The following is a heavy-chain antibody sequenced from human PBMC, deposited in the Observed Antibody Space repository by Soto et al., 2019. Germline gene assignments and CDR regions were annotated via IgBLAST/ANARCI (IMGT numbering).Heavy chain of an antibody. CDR1: GFTFNNAW. CDR2: ISGSGGST. CDR3: AISPSSGWSDY. Sequence: GGSLRLSCAASGFTFNNAWMSWVRQAPGKGLEWVSAISGSGGSTYYADSVKGRFTISRDNSKNTLYLQMNSLRAEDTAVYYCAISPSSGWSDYWGQGTLVTVSS. J-gene: IGHJ4*02. D-gene: IGHD6-19*01. V-gene: IGHV3-23*01.